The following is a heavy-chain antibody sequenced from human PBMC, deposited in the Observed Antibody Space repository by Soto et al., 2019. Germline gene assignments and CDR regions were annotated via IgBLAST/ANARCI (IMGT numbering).Heavy chain of an antibody. J-gene: IGHJ4*02. V-gene: IGHV4-30-2*01. CDR1: GGSISSGGYY. D-gene: IGHD4-17*01. CDR2: IYHSGST. CDR3: ARGMTTVTTFDY. Sequence: QLQLQESGSGLVKPSQTLSLTCAVSGGSISSGGYYCNWIRQPPGKGLEWIGYIYHSGSTYYNPSLKSRVTISVDRSKNQFSLQLSSVTAADTAVYYCARGMTTVTTFDYWGQGTLVTVSS.